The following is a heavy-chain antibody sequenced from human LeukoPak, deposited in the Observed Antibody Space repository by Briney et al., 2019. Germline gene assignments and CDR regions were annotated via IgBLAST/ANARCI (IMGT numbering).Heavy chain of an antibody. CDR3: ARARRYSSSWYEPRFYYYYYYMDV. Sequence: SETLSLTCTVSGGSISSYYWSWIRQPPGKGLEWIGSIYYSGSTYYNPSLKSRVTISVDTSKNQFSLKLSSVTAADTAVYYCARARRYSSSWYEPRFYYYYYYMDVWGKGTTVTVSS. D-gene: IGHD6-13*01. J-gene: IGHJ6*03. CDR2: IYYSGST. V-gene: IGHV4-39*07. CDR1: GGSISSYY.